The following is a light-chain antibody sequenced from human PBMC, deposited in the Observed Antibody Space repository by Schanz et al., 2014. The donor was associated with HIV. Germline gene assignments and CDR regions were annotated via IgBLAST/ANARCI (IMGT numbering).Light chain of an antibody. V-gene: IGKV3D-20*02. CDR1: QGVTSNY. J-gene: IGKJ1*01. CDR3: QQRSIWHRT. Sequence: EIVLTQSPGTLSLSPGERATLSCRASQGVTSNYLAWYQQKPGQAPRLLIFGASNRATGIPDRFSGGESGIDFNLTSSRGGPEDAAVYYCQQRSIWHRTFGQGTKVEIK. CDR2: GAS.